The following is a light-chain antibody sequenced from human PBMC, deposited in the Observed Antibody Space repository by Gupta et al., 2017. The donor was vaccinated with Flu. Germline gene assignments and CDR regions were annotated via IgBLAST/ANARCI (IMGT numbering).Light chain of an antibody. Sequence: DIQMTQSPSSLSASVGDRVTITCQASQDISDYLNWYQQKPGKAPKFLVYDASKLDTGVPSRFSGSGSGTDCTFTISNLQPEDSATYYCQQYDNLPLTLGGGTKVEVK. CDR1: QDISDY. V-gene: IGKV1-33*01. J-gene: IGKJ4*01. CDR2: DAS. CDR3: QQYDNLPLT.